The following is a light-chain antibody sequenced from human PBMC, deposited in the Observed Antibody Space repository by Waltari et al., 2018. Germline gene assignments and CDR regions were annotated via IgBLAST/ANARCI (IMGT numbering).Light chain of an antibody. CDR3: AVWDDNLSGVV. CDR2: TND. Sequence: QSVLAQPPSVSGPPGQRVPLFCSGGSSNIGVNVVNWYQHLPGTSPRLLIFTNDQRPSGVPDRFSGSKSGTSASLAISGLQSEDEGHYYCAVWDDNLSGVVFGAGTQVTVL. CDR1: SSNIGVNV. V-gene: IGLV1-44*01. J-gene: IGLJ1*01.